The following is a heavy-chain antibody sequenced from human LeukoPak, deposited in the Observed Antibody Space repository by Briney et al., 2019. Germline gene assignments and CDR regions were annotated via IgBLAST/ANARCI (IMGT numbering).Heavy chain of an antibody. V-gene: IGHV3-74*01. CDR3: ARELPREGTLDY. D-gene: IGHD1-26*01. CDR2: INTDGSGT. J-gene: IGHJ4*01. CDR1: GFTFISYG. Sequence: GGSLRLSCAVSGFTFISYGMQWVRQATGKGLAWVSRINTDGSGTAYADSVKGRFTISRDNAKNTLYLKMKSVRAEDTSLYYCARELPREGTLDYWGQGTLVTVSS.